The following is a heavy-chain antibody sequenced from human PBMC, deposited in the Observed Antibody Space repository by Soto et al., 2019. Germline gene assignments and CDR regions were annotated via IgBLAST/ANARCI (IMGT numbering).Heavy chain of an antibody. CDR2: ISYDGSSK. CDR1: GFTFSSYG. D-gene: IGHD6-13*01. V-gene: IGHV3-30*18. CDR3: AKSGLSNIAAAGMGYYYYYMDV. J-gene: IGHJ6*03. Sequence: GGSLRLSCAASGFTFSSYGMHWVRQAPGKGLEWVAVISYDGSSKYYADSVKGRFTISRDNSKNTLYLQMNSLKAEDTAVYYCAKSGLSNIAAAGMGYYYYYMDVWGKGTTVTVSS.